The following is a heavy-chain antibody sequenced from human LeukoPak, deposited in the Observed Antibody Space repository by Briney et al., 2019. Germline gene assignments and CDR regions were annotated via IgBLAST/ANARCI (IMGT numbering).Heavy chain of an antibody. Sequence: SETLSLTCTVSGDSIRSNYWSWIRQPPGKRLEWIGYIYYTGNTKYNPSLKSRVTISLDTSKNQFSLNLRSVTAADTAVYYCARRYCSGGSCYSGGNWFDPWGQGTLVTVSS. CDR1: GDSIRSNY. J-gene: IGHJ5*02. CDR2: IYYTGNT. D-gene: IGHD2-15*01. CDR3: ARRYCSGGSCYSGGNWFDP. V-gene: IGHV4-59*01.